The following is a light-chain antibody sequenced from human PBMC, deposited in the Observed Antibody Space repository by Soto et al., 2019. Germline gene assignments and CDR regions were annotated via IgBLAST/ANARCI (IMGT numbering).Light chain of an antibody. CDR1: RSVSSSY. Sequence: EIVLTQSPGALSFSPGERSTVCCRASRSVSSSYLAWYQQKPGQAPRLLIYGASNRATGIPDRFSGSGSGTGFTLTISRLEPEDFAVYYCQQYGSSGTFGQGTKVDIK. V-gene: IGKV3-20*01. J-gene: IGKJ1*01. CDR3: QQYGSSGT. CDR2: GAS.